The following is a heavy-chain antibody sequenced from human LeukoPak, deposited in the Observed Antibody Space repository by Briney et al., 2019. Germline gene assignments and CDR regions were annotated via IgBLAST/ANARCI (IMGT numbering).Heavy chain of an antibody. CDR1: GFTFDDYA. D-gene: IGHD3-10*01. CDR3: AKDFGWAEAFDI. J-gene: IGHJ3*02. CDR2: IKWNSDSI. V-gene: IGHV3-9*01. Sequence: GGSLRLSCAASGFTFDDYAMHWVRQAPGKGLEWVSAIKWNSDSIGYADSVKDRFTISRDNAKNSLYLQMNSLRAEDTALYYCAKDFGWAEAFDIWGQGTMVTVS.